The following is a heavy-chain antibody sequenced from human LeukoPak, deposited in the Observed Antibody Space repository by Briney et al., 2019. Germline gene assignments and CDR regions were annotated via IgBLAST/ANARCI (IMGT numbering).Heavy chain of an antibody. CDR3: ARDYIAYDPLDY. V-gene: IGHV3-21*01. J-gene: IGHJ4*02. D-gene: IGHD3-3*01. CDR1: GFTFSSYD. CDR2: ISSRSTFI. Sequence: GGSLRLSCAASGFTFSSYDMNWVRQAPGKGLEWVSSISSRSTFIYYADSVKGRFTISRDNAKNSLYLQMNSLRAEDTAVYWCARDYIAYDPLDYWGQGTLVTVSS.